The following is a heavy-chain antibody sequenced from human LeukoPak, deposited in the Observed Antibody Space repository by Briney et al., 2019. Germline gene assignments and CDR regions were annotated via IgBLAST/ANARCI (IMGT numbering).Heavy chain of an antibody. V-gene: IGHV3-23*01. D-gene: IGHD1-26*01. CDR3: ARGPGGKWELLSHYYYMDV. J-gene: IGHJ6*03. Sequence: GGSLRLSCAASGFTFSSYGMGWVRQAPGKGLEWVSSISGGGETTYYADSVKGRFPISRDNSKNTLYLQMNSLRAEDTAVYYCARGPGGKWELLSHYYYMDVWGKGTTVTVSS. CDR1: GFTFSSYG. CDR2: ISGGGETT.